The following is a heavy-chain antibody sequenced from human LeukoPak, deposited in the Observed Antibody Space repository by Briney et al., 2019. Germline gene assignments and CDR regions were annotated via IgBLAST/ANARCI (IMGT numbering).Heavy chain of an antibody. CDR2: INHSGST. D-gene: IGHD2-21*02. CDR3: ARGRQHIVVVTADRGWFDP. J-gene: IGHJ5*02. V-gene: IGHV4-34*01. Sequence: SETLSLTCAVYGGSLSGYYWIWIRQPPGKGLEWIGEINHSGSTNYNPSLKSRVTISVDTSKNQFSLKLSSVTAADTAVYYCARGRQHIVVVTADRGWFDPWGQGTLVTVSS. CDR1: GGSLSGYY.